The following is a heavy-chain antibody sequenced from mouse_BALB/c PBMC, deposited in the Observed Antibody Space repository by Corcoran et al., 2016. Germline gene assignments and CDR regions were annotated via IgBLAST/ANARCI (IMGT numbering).Heavy chain of an antibody. D-gene: IGHD2-14*01. V-gene: IGHV1-26*01. CDR3: ARRDDDYFDY. J-gene: IGHJ2*01. Sequence: ELQLQQSGPELVKPGASVKISCKASGYSFTGYYMHWVKQSHVKSLEWIGRINPYNGATSYNQNFKDKASLTVDKSSSTAYMELHSLTSEDSAVYYCARRDDDYFDYWGQGTTLTVSS. CDR2: INPYNGAT. CDR1: GYSFTGYY.